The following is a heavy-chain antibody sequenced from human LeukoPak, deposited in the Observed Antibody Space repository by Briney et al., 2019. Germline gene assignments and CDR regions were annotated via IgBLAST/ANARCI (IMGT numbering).Heavy chain of an antibody. CDR1: GYTFINYG. J-gene: IGHJ4*02. D-gene: IGHD6-13*01. V-gene: IGHV1-18*04. CDR3: ARLGITAAFFDY. CDR2: IRGYNGNT. Sequence: ASVKVSCKASGYTFINYGISWVRQAPGQGLEWMGWIRGYNGNTKYAQKLQGRVTMTTDTPTSTAYMELRSLRSDDTAIYYCARLGITAAFFDYWGQGTLVTVSS.